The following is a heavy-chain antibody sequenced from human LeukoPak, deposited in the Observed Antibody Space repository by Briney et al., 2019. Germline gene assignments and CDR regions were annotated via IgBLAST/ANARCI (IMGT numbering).Heavy chain of an antibody. J-gene: IGHJ4*02. D-gene: IGHD5-18*01. Sequence: GGSLRLSCAASGFTFSSSGMGWVRQAPGKGLECVSPITGSGGSTSHTDSVKGRFTISRDNSKNTLYLQMNSLRAEDTAVYYCARGRNTGRQFYFDYWGQGTLVTVAS. CDR2: ITGSGGST. CDR3: ARGRNTGRQFYFDY. V-gene: IGHV3-23*01. CDR1: GFTFSSSG.